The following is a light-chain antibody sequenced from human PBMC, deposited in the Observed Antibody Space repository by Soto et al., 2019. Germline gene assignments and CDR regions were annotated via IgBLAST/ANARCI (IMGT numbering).Light chain of an antibody. J-gene: IGLJ2*01. CDR2: DVS. V-gene: IGLV2-14*01. Sequence: QSVLTQPASVSGSPGQSITISCTGSSSDVGGYNHVSWYQQHPGKAPKLIIYDVSNRPSGISNRFSGSKSDNTASLTISGLQAEDEADYYCTSYTSSSTLVLFGGGTQLTVL. CDR3: TSYTSSSTLVL. CDR1: SSDVGGYNH.